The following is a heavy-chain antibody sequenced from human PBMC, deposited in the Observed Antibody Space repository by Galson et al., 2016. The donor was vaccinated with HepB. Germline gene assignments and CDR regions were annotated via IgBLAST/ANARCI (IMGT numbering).Heavy chain of an antibody. J-gene: IGHJ6*02. CDR1: FDSIRSFY. CDR2: VQYTGNT. Sequence: SETLSLTCTVTFDSIRSFYWAWVRQAPGKGLEWIGYVQYTGNTNYNPSLKSRLTISADTSKNQFSLKLTSVTPADTAVYFCARHRVLSAERYYYYGLDVWGQGIPVTVSS. V-gene: IGHV4-59*08. CDR3: ARHRVLSAERYYYYGLDV. D-gene: IGHD1-26*01.